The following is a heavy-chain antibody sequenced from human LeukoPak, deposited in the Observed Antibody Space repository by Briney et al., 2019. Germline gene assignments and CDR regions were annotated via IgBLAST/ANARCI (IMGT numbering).Heavy chain of an antibody. CDR2: IYYSGST. Sequence: PSQTLSLTCTVSGGSISSGGYYWSWIRQHPGKGLEWIGYIYYSGSTYYNPSLKSRVTISVDTSKNQFSLKLSSVTAADTAVYYCARGLGSRYSSSWTSYYFDYWGQGTLVTVSS. CDR1: GGSISSGGYY. V-gene: IGHV4-31*03. J-gene: IGHJ4*02. D-gene: IGHD6-13*01. CDR3: ARGLGSRYSSSWTSYYFDY.